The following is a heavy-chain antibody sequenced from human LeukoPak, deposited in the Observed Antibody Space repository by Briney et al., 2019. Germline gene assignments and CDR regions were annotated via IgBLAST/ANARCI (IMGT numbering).Heavy chain of an antibody. V-gene: IGHV3-30*04. J-gene: IGHJ4*02. CDR3: AREMGGSGSYVVDY. CDR2: ISYDGSNK. D-gene: IGHD3-10*01. CDR1: GFTFSGYA. Sequence: GRSLRLSCAASGFTFSGYAIHWVRQAPGKGLEWVAVISYDGSNKYYADSVKGRFTISRDNSKNALYLQMNSLRAEDTAVYYCAREMGGSGSYVVDYWGQGTLVTVSS.